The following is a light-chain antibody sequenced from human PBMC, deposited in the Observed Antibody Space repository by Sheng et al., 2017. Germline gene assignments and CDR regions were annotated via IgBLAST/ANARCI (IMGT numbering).Light chain of an antibody. J-gene: IGLJ1*01. Sequence: QLVLTQSPSASASLGASVKLTCTLSSGHSSYAIAWHQQQPEKGPRYLMKLNSDGSHSKGDGIPDRFSGSSSWAERYLTISSLQSEDEADYYCQTWGTGMGVFGTGTKVTVL. CDR1: SGHSSYA. CDR3: QTWGTGMGV. CDR2: LNSDGSH. V-gene: IGLV4-69*01.